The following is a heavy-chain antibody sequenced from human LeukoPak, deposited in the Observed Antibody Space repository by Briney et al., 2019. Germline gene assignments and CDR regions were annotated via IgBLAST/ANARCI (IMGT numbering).Heavy chain of an antibody. Sequence: PSETLSLTCTVSGGSISSSSYYWGWIRQPPGKGLEWIGGIYYSGSTYYNPSLKSRVTISVDTSKNQFSLKLSSVTAADTAVYYCARHTIVVVVAATNWFDPWGQGTLVTVSS. V-gene: IGHV4-39*01. D-gene: IGHD2-15*01. J-gene: IGHJ5*02. CDR3: ARHTIVVVVAATNWFDP. CDR2: IYYSGST. CDR1: GGSISSSSYY.